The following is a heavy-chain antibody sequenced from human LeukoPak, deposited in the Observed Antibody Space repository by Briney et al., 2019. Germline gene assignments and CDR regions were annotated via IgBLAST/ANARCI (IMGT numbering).Heavy chain of an antibody. CDR3: ANWHLSFDY. V-gene: IGHV4-39*01. Sequence: PSETLSLTCTVSGGSISSSSYYWGWIRQPPGKGLEWIGSIYYSGSTYYNPSLKSRVTISGDTSKNQFSLKLSSVTAADTAVYYCANWHLSFDYWGQGTLVTVSS. CDR1: GGSISSSSYY. J-gene: IGHJ4*02. D-gene: IGHD1-20*01. CDR2: IYYSGST.